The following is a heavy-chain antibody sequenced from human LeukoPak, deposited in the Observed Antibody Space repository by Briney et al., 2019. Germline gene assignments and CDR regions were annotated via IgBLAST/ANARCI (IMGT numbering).Heavy chain of an antibody. CDR3: ARDLVVVAAKSLD. J-gene: IGHJ4*02. D-gene: IGHD2-15*01. CDR1: GFTLGHYW. V-gene: IGHV3-7*01. Sequence: GGSLRLSCAASGFTLGHYWMTWVRQAPGKGLEWVANIKEDGSEEYYVDSVKGRFTISRDNAKNSLYLQMNSLRAEDTAVYYCARDLVVVAAKSLDWGQGTLVTVSS. CDR2: IKEDGSEE.